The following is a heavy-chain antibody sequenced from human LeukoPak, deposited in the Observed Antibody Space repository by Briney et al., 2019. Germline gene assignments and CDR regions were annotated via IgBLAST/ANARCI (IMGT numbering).Heavy chain of an antibody. CDR3: ARELWFGESHFYGMDV. V-gene: IGHV1-18*01. CDR1: GYTFTSYG. J-gene: IGHJ6*02. CDR2: ISAYNGNT. Sequence: GASVKVSCKASGYTFTSYGISWGRQAPGQGLEWMGWISAYNGNTNYAQKLQGRVTMTTDTSTSTAYMELSRLRSDDTAVYYCARELWFGESHFYGMDVWGQGTTVTVSS. D-gene: IGHD3-10*01.